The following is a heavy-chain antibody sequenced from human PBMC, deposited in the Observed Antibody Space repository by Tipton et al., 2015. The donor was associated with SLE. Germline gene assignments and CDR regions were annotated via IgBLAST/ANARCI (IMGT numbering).Heavy chain of an antibody. D-gene: IGHD2-15*01. Sequence: TLSLTCSVSAFSISSSFYRGWIRQPPGKGLEWIGSIYRGGTIYYSPSLKSRVTISLDKSQNQFSLRMQSMAAADTAVYFCATVRAGCSSTSCYFAFGGQGTLVTVSP. J-gene: IGHJ4*02. CDR3: ATVRAGCSSTSCYFAF. CDR1: AFSISSSFY. CDR2: IYRGGTI. V-gene: IGHV4-38-2*01.